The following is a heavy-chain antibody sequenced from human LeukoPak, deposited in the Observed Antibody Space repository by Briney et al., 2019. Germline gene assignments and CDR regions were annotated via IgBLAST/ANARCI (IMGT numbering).Heavy chain of an antibody. V-gene: IGHV1-18*01. CDR2: ISAYNGNT. J-gene: IGHJ4*02. CDR1: GYTFTSYG. Sequence: ASVKVSCKASGYTFTSYGISWVRQAPGQGLEWMGWISAYNGNTNYAQKLQGRVTMTTDTSMSTAYMELRSLRSDDTAVYYCARLYGDYRSALLPSPYFDYWGQGTLVTVSS. D-gene: IGHD4-17*01. CDR3: ARLYGDYRSALLPSPYFDY.